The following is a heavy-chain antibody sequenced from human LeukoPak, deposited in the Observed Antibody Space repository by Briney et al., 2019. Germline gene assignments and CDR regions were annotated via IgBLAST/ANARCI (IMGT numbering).Heavy chain of an antibody. D-gene: IGHD2-2*01. V-gene: IGHV1-18*01. CDR1: GYTFTSYG. CDR3: ARVTKYCSSTSCYYYYYYMDV. CDR2: IIAYNGNT. J-gene: IGHJ6*03. Sequence: ASVKVSCKASGYTFTSYGISWVRQAPGQGLEWMGWIIAYNGNTNYAQKLQGRVTMTTDTSTSTAYMELRSLKSDDTAVYYCARVTKYCSSTSCYYYYYYMDVWGKGTTVTVSS.